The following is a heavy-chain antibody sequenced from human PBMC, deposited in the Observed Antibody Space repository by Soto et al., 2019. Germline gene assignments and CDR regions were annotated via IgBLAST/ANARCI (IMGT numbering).Heavy chain of an antibody. V-gene: IGHV1-69*08. D-gene: IGHD2-2*01. J-gene: IGHJ2*01. CDR2: IIPIRGAA. CDR3: ATDIGVASAAMSRQLIRQWYFDL. CDR1: GGTFSGVG. Sequence: QVQLVQSGAEVKKPGSSVKVSCKASGGTFSGVGINWVRQAPGQGLEWMGRIIPIRGAADYAQKFQGRVTITADQCTSTAYMELSSLRSEDSAVYYCATDIGVASAAMSRQLIRQWYFDLWGRGTLVTVSS.